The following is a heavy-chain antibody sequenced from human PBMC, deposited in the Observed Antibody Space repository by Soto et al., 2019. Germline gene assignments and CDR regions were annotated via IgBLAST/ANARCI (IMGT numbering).Heavy chain of an antibody. CDR2: IYYSGST. CDR3: ARLGTMVREPGYGMDV. D-gene: IGHD3-10*01. Sequence: QLQLQESGPGLVKPSETLSLTCTVSGGSISSSSYYWGWIRQPPGKGLEWIGSIYYSGSTYYNPSLKSRVTISVDTSKNQFSLKLSSVTAADTAVYYCARLGTMVREPGYGMDVWGQGTTVTVSS. CDR1: GGSISSSSYY. J-gene: IGHJ6*02. V-gene: IGHV4-39*01.